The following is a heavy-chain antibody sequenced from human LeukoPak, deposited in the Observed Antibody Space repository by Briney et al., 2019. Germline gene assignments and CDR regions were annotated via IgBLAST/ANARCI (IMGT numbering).Heavy chain of an antibody. Sequence: GGSLRLSCAASGFTFSSYNMNWVRQAPGKGLEWVSSITSGSSYIYYADPVKGRFTISRDNAKNSLYLQMNSLRAEDTAVYYCAKVYGSGSYGLFDPWGQGTLVTVSS. CDR3: AKVYGSGSYGLFDP. J-gene: IGHJ5*02. V-gene: IGHV3-21*01. CDR1: GFTFSSYN. D-gene: IGHD3-10*01. CDR2: ITSGSSYI.